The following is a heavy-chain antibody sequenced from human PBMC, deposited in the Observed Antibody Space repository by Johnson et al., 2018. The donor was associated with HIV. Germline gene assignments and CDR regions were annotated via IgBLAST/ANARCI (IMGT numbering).Heavy chain of an antibody. D-gene: IGHD2-15*01. CDR2: IYTGDIT. CDR3: ARAPRWSQTFDL. Sequence: VQLVESGGGLVQPGGSLRLSCAASGFSVSSNHMTWVRQAPGKGLEWVSVIYTGDITYYADSVRGSVTVSRDNSKNTMFLKMNSLRAEDTALYSCARAPRWSQTFDLWGQGTMVTVSS. J-gene: IGHJ3*01. V-gene: IGHV3-66*01. CDR1: GFSVSSNH.